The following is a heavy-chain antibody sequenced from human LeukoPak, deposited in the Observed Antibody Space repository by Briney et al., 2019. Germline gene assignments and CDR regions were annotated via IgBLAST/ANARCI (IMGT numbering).Heavy chain of an antibody. CDR2: INSDGSST. J-gene: IGHJ6*02. V-gene: IGHV3-74*01. Sequence: TGGSLRLSCAASGFSFSSYWMHWVRQAPGKGLVWVSRINSDGSSTSYADSVKGRFTISRDNAKNTLYLQMNSLRAEDTAVYYCARDLSSSWSPDYYYYYGMDVWGQGTTVTVSS. CDR1: GFSFSSYW. D-gene: IGHD6-13*01. CDR3: ARDLSSSWSPDYYYYYGMDV.